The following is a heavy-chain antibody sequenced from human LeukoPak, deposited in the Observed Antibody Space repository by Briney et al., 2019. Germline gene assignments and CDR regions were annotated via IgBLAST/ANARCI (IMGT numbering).Heavy chain of an antibody. D-gene: IGHD6-19*01. Sequence: PGGSLRLSCAASGFTFSSYAMGWVRQAPAKGPEWVSAISGSGGSTYYGDSVKGRFTISRDNSKNTLYLQMNSLRAEDTAVYYCAKDLHGYSSLQGGTFDYWGQGTLVTVSS. CDR3: AKDLHGYSSLQGGTFDY. V-gene: IGHV3-23*01. CDR2: ISGSGGST. J-gene: IGHJ4*02. CDR1: GFTFSSYA.